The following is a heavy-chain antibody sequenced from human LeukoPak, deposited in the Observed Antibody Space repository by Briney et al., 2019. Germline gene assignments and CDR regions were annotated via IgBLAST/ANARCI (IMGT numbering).Heavy chain of an antibody. CDR2: IYYSGYT. V-gene: IGHV4-39*07. Sequence: PSETLSLTCTVSGGSISNRSHFWGWIRQTPGKGLEWFGSIYYSGYTYYNPSLKSRVTISVDTSKNQFSLRLNSVTAADTAVYYCAGDSAPNLLAYFDYWGQGILVTVSS. CDR3: AGDSAPNLLAYFDY. CDR1: GGSISNRSHF. D-gene: IGHD2/OR15-2a*01. J-gene: IGHJ4*02.